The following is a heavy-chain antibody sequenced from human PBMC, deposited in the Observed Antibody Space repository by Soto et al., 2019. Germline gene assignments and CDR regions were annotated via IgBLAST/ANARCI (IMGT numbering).Heavy chain of an antibody. J-gene: IGHJ3*01. CDR2: ISAGSSST. CDR1: GFTFSTYA. CDR3: AKPILGATFHAFDL. Sequence: EVQLLESGGDFIQPGGSLRLSCAASGFTFSTYAMSWVRQAPGKGLEWVSTISAGSSSTYYADSVKGRFTISRDNSKNTLYLQMNSLRTEDTAVFHCAKPILGATFHAFDLWGQGTMVTVSS. V-gene: IGHV3-23*01. D-gene: IGHD1-26*01.